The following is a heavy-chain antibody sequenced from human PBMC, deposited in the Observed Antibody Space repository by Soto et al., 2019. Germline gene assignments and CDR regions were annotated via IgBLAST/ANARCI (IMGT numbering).Heavy chain of an antibody. CDR1: GGSLSGFY. D-gene: IGHD1-26*01. CDR3: ARGRRGSDND. Sequence: QVQLQQWGAGPLKPSETLSLTCAVYGGSLSGFYWSWIRQPPGKGLEWIGDVDHSGSTNYNPSLKSRVIMSVDMSKNPFSLKLSSVTAADTSVYYGARGRRGSDNDWGQGTLVTVS. CDR2: VDHSGST. V-gene: IGHV4-34*01. J-gene: IGHJ4*02.